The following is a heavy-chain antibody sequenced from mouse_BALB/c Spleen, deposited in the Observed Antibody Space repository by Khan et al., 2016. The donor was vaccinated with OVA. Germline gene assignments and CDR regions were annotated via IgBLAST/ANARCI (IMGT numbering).Heavy chain of an antibody. CDR3: SRNPFAY. J-gene: IGHJ3*01. CDR2: IDPYDSET. Sequence: QVRLQQSGAELVRPGASVKLSCEASGYTFTSYWMNWVKQSPEQGLEWIGRIDPYDSETHYNQNFKDKAILTVDKSSSTAYMQLSSLTSEDSAVYFCSRNPFAYWGQGTLVTVSA. V-gene: IGHV1-52*01. CDR1: GYTFTSYW.